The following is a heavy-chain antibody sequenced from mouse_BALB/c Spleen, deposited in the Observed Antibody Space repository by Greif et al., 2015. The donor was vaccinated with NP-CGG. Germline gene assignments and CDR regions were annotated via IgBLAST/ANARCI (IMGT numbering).Heavy chain of an antibody. CDR1: GYTFTSYW. D-gene: IGHD2-4*01. Sequence: VQLQQSGAELARPGASVKLSCKASGYTFTSYWMQWVKQRPGQGLEWIGAIYPGDGDTRYTQKFKGKATLTADKSSSTAYMQLSSLASEDSAVYYCARGYDYGLFDYWGQGTTLTVSS. CDR2: IYPGDGDT. CDR3: ARGYDYGLFDY. V-gene: IGHV1-87*01. J-gene: IGHJ2*01.